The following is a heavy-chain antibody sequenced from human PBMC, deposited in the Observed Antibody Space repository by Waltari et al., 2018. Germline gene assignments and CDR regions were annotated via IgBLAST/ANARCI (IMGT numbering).Heavy chain of an antibody. Sequence: QITLKESGPTLVKPTQTLTLTCTFSGFSLSTSGVGVGWIRQPPGKALEWLALIYWNDDKRYSPSLKSRLTITKDTSKNQVVLTMTNMDPVDTATYYCAHKAVDSSGYYLFDYWGQGTLVTVSS. V-gene: IGHV2-5*01. J-gene: IGHJ4*02. CDR3: AHKAVDSSGYYLFDY. D-gene: IGHD3-22*01. CDR1: GFSLSTSGVG. CDR2: IYWNDDK.